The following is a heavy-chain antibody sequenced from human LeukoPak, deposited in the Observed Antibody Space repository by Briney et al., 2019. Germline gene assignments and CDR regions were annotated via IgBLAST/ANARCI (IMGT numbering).Heavy chain of an antibody. CDR2: IKQDGSEK. V-gene: IGHV3-7*01. CDR1: GFTFSNYA. Sequence: GGSLRLSCAASGFTFSNYAMSWVRQAPGKGLEWVANIKQDGSEKYYVDSVKGRFTISRDNAKNSLYLQMNSLRAEDTAVYYCARDRIGSSWYVYYYYGMDVWGQGTTVTVSS. D-gene: IGHD6-13*01. CDR3: ARDRIGSSWYVYYYYGMDV. J-gene: IGHJ6*02.